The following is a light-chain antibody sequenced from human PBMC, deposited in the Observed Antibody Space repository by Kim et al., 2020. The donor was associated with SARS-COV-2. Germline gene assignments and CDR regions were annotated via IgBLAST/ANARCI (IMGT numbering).Light chain of an antibody. CDR3: SSFTSSNTYV. Sequence: QAIAISCTGTSSDVGAYNYVSWFQQHPGKAPKLMIDDVNQRPSGVSNRFSGSKSGNTASLTISGLQAEDEADYYCSSFTSSNTYVFGAGTKVTVL. J-gene: IGLJ1*01. CDR1: SSDVGAYNY. V-gene: IGLV2-14*04. CDR2: DVN.